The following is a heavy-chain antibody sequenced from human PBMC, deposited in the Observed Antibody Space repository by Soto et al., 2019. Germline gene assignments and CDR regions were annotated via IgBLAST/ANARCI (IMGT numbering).Heavy chain of an antibody. CDR1: GGSISSSSYY. D-gene: IGHD6-19*01. J-gene: IGHJ4*02. Sequence: PSETLSLTCTVSGGSISSSSYYWGWIRQPPGKGLEWIGSIYYSGSTYYNPSLKSRVTISVDTSKNQFSLKLSSVTAADTAVYYCARHGNLYSSGWYVNYWGQGTLVTVSS. V-gene: IGHV4-39*01. CDR3: ARHGNLYSSGWYVNY. CDR2: IYYSGST.